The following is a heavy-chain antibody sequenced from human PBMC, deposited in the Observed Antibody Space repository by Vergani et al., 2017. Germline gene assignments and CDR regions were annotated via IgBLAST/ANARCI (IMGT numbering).Heavy chain of an antibody. J-gene: IGHJ4*02. CDR1: GFTFSSYA. CDR2: ISGSGGST. CDR3: AKDQGPSEAHDY. Sequence: VHLVESGGGVVQPGRSLRLSCAASGFTFSSYAMSWVRQAPGKGLEWVSAISGSGGSTYYADSVKGRFTISRDNSKNTLYLQMNSLRAEDTAVYYCAKDQGPSEAHDYWGQGTLVTVSS. V-gene: IGHV3-23*04.